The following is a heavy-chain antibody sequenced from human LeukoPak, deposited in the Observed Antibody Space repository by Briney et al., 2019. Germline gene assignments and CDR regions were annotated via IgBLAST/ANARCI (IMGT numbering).Heavy chain of an antibody. CDR1: GFTVSNNY. CDR2: IFSGGST. CDR3: ARELDIVVVPAAMEEHYIDY. Sequence: HPGGSLRLSCAASGFTVSNNYMSWVRQAPGKGLEWVSVIFSGGSTYYADSVKGRFTISRDNSKNTLYLQMNSLRADDTAVYYCARELDIVVVPAAMEEHYIDYWGQGTLVTVSS. V-gene: IGHV3-66*01. D-gene: IGHD2-2*01. J-gene: IGHJ4*02.